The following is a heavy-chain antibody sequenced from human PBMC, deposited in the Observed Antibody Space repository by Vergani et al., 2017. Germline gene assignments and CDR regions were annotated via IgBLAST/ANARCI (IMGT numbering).Heavy chain of an antibody. V-gene: IGHV3-23*01. CDR3: ARDHVVVTAGYYYYGMDV. CDR1: GFTFSSYA. J-gene: IGHJ6*02. Sequence: EVQLLESGGGLVQPGGSLRLSCAASGFTFSSYAMSWVRQAPGKGLEWVSAISGSGGSTYYADSVKGRFTISRDNSKNTLYLQMNSLRAEDTALYYCARDHVVVTAGYYYYGMDVWGQGTTVTVSS. D-gene: IGHD2-21*02. CDR2: ISGSGGST.